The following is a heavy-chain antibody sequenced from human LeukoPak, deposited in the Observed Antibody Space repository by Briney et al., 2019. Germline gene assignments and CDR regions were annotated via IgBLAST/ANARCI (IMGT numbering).Heavy chain of an antibody. V-gene: IGHV4-30-4*01. CDR1: GGSISSGNYF. D-gene: IGHD2-2*01. CDR2: ISYSGTT. CDR3: ARHQLRHPLDY. Sequence: SETLSLTCTVSGGSISSGNYFWSWIRQPPGKGLESMGYISYSGTTYYNPSLKSRLTISADTSKNQFSLKLDSVTAADTAVYFCARHQLRHPLDYWGQGSLVTV. J-gene: IGHJ4*02.